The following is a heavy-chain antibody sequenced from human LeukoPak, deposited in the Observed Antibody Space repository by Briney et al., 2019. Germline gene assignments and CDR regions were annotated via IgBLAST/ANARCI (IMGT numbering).Heavy chain of an antibody. Sequence: SETLSLTCTVSGGSISGYYWNWIRQPPEKGLEWIGYIYYSGSTKYNPSLKSRVTISVDTSKNHSSLKLTSVTAADTAVYHCARMYSSSSYFDYWGQGTLVTVSS. D-gene: IGHD6-6*01. CDR1: GGSISGYY. CDR2: IYYSGST. V-gene: IGHV4-59*08. CDR3: ARMYSSSSYFDY. J-gene: IGHJ4*02.